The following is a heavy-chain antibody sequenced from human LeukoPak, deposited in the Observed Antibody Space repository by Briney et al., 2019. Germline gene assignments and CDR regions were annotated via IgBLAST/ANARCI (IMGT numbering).Heavy chain of an antibody. CDR2: ISSSGSTI. D-gene: IGHD3-10*01. CDR1: GFTFSSYE. J-gene: IGHJ3*02. Sequence: GGSLRLSCAASGFTFSSYEMNWVRQAPGKGLEWVSYISSSGSTIYYADSVKGRFTISRDNSKNTLYLQMNSLRAEDTAVYYCARSFPGYYGSGRGTDAFDIWGQGTMVTVSS. V-gene: IGHV3-48*03. CDR3: ARSFPGYYGSGRGTDAFDI.